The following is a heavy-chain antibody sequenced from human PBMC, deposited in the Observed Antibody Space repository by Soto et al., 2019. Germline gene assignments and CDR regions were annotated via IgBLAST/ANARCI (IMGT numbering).Heavy chain of an antibody. CDR2: ISSSITYI. V-gene: IGHV3-21*01. CDR1: GFTFTTYT. D-gene: IGHD3-22*01. Sequence: AGGSLRLSCAASGFTFTTYTMNWVRQAPGKGLEWASSISSSITYIYYADSVKGRFTISRDNAKNSLYLQMNSLRAEDTAAYYCARTFYSDSGAYYGYWGQGTLVTVSS. CDR3: ARTFYSDSGAYYGY. J-gene: IGHJ4*02.